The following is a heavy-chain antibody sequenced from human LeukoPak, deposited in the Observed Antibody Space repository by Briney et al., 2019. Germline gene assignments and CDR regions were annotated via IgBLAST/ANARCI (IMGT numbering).Heavy chain of an antibody. Sequence: SETLSLACAVYGGSFSGYYWSWIRQPPGKGLEWIGEINHSGSTNYNPSLKSRVTISVDTSKNQFSLKLSSVTAADTAVYYCARTTEAHSWRTRYYDYYMDVWGKGTTVTVSS. CDR1: GGSFSGYY. V-gene: IGHV4-34*01. CDR3: ARTTEAHSWRTRYYDYYMDV. D-gene: IGHD6-13*01. J-gene: IGHJ6*03. CDR2: INHSGST.